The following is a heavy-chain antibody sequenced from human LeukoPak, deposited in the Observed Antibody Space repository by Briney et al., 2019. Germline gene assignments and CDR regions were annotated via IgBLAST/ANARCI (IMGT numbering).Heavy chain of an antibody. CDR1: GGSISSSSYY. CDR3: ARTYSSSWTDAFDI. CDR2: IYYSGST. V-gene: IGHV4-39*01. D-gene: IGHD6-13*01. J-gene: IGHJ3*02. Sequence: SETLSLTCTVSGGSISSSSYYWGWIRQPPGKGLEWIGSIYYSGSTYYNPSLKSRVTIPVDTSKNQFSLKLSSVTAADTAVYYCARTYSSSWTDAFDIWGQGTMVTVSS.